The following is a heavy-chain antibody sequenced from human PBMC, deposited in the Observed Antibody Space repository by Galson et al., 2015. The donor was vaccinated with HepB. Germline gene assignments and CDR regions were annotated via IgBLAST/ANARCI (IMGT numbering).Heavy chain of an antibody. J-gene: IGHJ4*02. D-gene: IGHD1-1*01. CDR2: ISDSGSTT. CDR3: AKESLENMESDY. V-gene: IGHV3-23*01. Sequence: SLRLSCAASGFTFSSYAMSWVRQAPGKGLEWVSDISDSGSTTYYADSVKGRFTISRDNSKNTLYLQMSSLRAEDTAVFYCAKESLENMESDYWGQGTLVTVSS. CDR1: GFTFSSYA.